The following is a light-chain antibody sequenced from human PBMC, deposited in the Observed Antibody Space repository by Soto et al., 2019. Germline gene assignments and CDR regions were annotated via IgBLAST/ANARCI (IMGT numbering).Light chain of an antibody. CDR2: LEGSGRY. J-gene: IGLJ2*01. V-gene: IGLV4-60*02. CDR1: SGHSSCL. Sequence: QLVLTQASSASASLGSSVKLTCTLSSGHSSCLIDWHQQQPGKAPRYLMKLEGSGRYNKRRGDPDRFSGASPGPALFLTMPNHLLEDKADYYRDTCDSNPHVVFGGGTQLTVL. CDR3: DTCDSNPHVV.